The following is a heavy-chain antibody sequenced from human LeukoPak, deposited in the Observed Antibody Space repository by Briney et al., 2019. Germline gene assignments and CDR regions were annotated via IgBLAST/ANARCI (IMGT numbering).Heavy chain of an antibody. CDR3: ATGNAHYVYDIFSTRTHGNWFDP. V-gene: IGHV1-24*01. CDR1: GYTLTELS. Sequence: GASVKVSCKVSGYTLTELSMHWVRQAPGKGLEWMGGFDPEDGETIYAQKFQGRVTMTEDTSTDTAYMELSSLRSEDMAVYYCATGNAHYVYDIFSTRTHGNWFDPWGQGTLVTVSS. J-gene: IGHJ5*02. D-gene: IGHD3-9*01. CDR2: FDPEDGET.